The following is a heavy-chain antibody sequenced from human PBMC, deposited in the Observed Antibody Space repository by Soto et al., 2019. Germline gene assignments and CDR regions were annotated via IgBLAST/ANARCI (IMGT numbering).Heavy chain of an antibody. CDR1: GGSISSSSYY. D-gene: IGHD3-10*01. Sequence: PSETLSLTCTVSGGSISSSSYYWGWIRQPPGKGLEWIGSIYYSGSTYYNPSLKSRVTISVDTSKNQFSLKLSSVTAADTAVYYCERLSVSGSYDWFDPWGQGTLVTVSS. CDR2: IYYSGST. J-gene: IGHJ5*02. CDR3: ERLSVSGSYDWFDP. V-gene: IGHV4-39*01.